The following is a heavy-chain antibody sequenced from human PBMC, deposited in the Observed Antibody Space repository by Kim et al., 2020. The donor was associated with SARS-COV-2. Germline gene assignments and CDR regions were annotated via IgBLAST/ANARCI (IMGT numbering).Heavy chain of an antibody. D-gene: IGHD5-12*01. J-gene: IGHJ1*01. V-gene: IGHV1-24*01. CDR3: ATVSGYVIYFQH. CDR1: GYTLTELS. CDR2: FDPEDGET. Sequence: ASVKVSCKVSGYTLTELSMHWVRQAPGKGLEWMGGFDPEDGETIYAQKFQGRVTMTEDTSTDTAYMELSSLRSEDTAVYYCATVSGYVIYFQHWGQGTLVTVSS.